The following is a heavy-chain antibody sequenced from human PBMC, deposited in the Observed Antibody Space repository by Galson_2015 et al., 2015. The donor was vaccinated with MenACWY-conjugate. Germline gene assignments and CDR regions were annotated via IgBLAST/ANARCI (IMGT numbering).Heavy chain of an antibody. CDR3: ARPGGDYEQRTFFDY. Sequence: SVKVSCKASGDSFNTYSFNWIRQAPGQGPEWLGGTIPVFHTTDYAQRFQGRLTITADESTRTVYMELSSLRSDDTAIYYCARPGGDYEQRTFFDYWGQGTLVTVSS. CDR1: GDSFNTYS. D-gene: IGHD4-17*01. V-gene: IGHV1-69*13. CDR2: TIPVFHTT. J-gene: IGHJ4*02.